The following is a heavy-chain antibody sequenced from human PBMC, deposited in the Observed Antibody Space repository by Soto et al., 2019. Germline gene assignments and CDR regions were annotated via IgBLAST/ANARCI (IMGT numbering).Heavy chain of an antibody. J-gene: IGHJ5*02. D-gene: IGHD2-15*01. CDR3: AREQGRFGFDP. CDR2: ISSSSSYI. V-gene: IGHV3-21*01. Sequence: GGSLRLSCAASGFTFSSYSMNWVRQAPGKGLEWVSSISSSSSYIYYADSVKGRFTISRDNAKNSLYLQMNSLRAEGTAVYYCAREQGRFGFDPWGQGTLVTVSS. CDR1: GFTFSSYS.